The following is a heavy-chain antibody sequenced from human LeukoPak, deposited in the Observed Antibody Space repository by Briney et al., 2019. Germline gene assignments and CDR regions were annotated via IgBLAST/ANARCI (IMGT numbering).Heavy chain of an antibody. D-gene: IGHD2-2*01. CDR1: GFTFSSYW. CDR3: AKDRGIVVVPAASDY. V-gene: IGHV3-74*01. CDR2: IKGDERST. J-gene: IGHJ4*02. Sequence: PGGSLRLSCAASGFTFSSYWLHWVRQAPGKGLVWVSRIKGDERSTNYADSVKGRFTISRDNAKNTVYLQMNSLRAEDTAVYYCAKDRGIVVVPAASDYWGQGTLVTVSS.